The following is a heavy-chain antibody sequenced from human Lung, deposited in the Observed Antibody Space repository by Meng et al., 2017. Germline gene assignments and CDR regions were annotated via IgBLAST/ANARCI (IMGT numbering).Heavy chain of an antibody. D-gene: IGHD6-19*01. CDR3: ARDRQWLFDY. V-gene: IGHV1-18*01. Sequence: QVHLVQSGPEVKNPGASVKVSCKASGYTFTTYGISWLRQAPGQGLEWMGWIDPGNGNRDFAEKFQDRLTMSNDTSSSTVYMELTRLTSDDTAVYYCARDRQWLFDYWGQGALVTVSS. CDR1: GYTFTTYG. J-gene: IGHJ4*02. CDR2: IDPGNGNR.